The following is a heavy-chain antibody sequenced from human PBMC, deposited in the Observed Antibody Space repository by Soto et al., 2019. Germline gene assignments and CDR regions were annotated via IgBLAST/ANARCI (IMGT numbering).Heavy chain of an antibody. J-gene: IGHJ4*02. Sequence: GGSLRLSCAASGFTFTRFSMNWVRQAPGKGLEWVSSISSTTNYIYYGDSMKGRFTISRDNAKNSLYLEMNSLRAGDTAVYYCARESEDLTSNFDYWGQGTLVTVSS. CDR1: GFTFTRFS. CDR3: ARESEDLTSNFDY. CDR2: ISSTTNYI. V-gene: IGHV3-21*06.